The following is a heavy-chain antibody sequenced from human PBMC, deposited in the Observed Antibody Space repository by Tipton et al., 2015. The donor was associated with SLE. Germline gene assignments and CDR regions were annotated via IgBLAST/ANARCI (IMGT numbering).Heavy chain of an antibody. J-gene: IGHJ6*02. D-gene: IGHD3-10*01. CDR1: GGSFSGYY. V-gene: IGHV4-34*01. CDR3: ARGIKLWLYYYYGMDG. CDR2: SNHSGNT. Sequence: TLSLTCAVYGGSFSGYYWSWIRQPPGKGLEWIGESNHSGNTNYNPSLKSRVSISVDTSKNQFSLKLSSVTAADTAVYYCARGIKLWLYYYYGMDGWGQGTTVTLSS.